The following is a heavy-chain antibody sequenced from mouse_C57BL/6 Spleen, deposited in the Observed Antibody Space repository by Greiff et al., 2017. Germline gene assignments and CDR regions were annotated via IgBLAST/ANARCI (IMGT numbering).Heavy chain of an antibody. Sequence: QVQLKQSGPGLVQPSQSLSITCTVSGFSLTSYGVHWVRQSPGKGLEWLGVIWSGGSKDYNAAVISRLSISKDNSKSQVFVKMNSLQADDTAIYYCARGGNGGYYAMDYWGQGTSVTVSS. CDR1: GFSLTSYG. CDR2: IWSGGSK. J-gene: IGHJ4*01. CDR3: ARGGNGGYYAMDY. V-gene: IGHV2-2*01.